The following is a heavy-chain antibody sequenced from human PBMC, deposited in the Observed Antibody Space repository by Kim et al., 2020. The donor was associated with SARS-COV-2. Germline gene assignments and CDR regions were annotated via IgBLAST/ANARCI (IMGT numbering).Heavy chain of an antibody. V-gene: IGHV3-49*04. CDR1: GFTFGDYA. CDR2: IRSKAYGGTT. J-gene: IGHJ6*02. D-gene: IGHD2-15*01. CDR3: TRVPYIGLWYYYGMDV. Sequence: GGSLRLSCTASGFTFGDYAMSWVRQAPGKGLEWVGFIRSKAYGGTTEYAASVKGRFTISRDDSKSIAYLQMNSLKTEDTAVYYCTRVPYIGLWYYYGMDVWGQGTTVTVSS.